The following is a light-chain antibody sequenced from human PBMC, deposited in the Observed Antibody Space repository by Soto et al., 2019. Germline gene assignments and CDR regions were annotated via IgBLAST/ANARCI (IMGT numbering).Light chain of an antibody. CDR3: SSYTSTSTLHV. J-gene: IGLJ1*01. CDR1: SSDVGGYNY. V-gene: IGLV2-14*03. CDR2: DVT. Sequence: QSVLTQPASVSGSPGQSITISCTGTSSDVGGYNYVSWYQQHPGKAPRLIIHDVTNRPSGVSNRFSGSKSGNTASLTISGLQAEDEADYYCSSYTSTSTLHVFGAGTEVTDL.